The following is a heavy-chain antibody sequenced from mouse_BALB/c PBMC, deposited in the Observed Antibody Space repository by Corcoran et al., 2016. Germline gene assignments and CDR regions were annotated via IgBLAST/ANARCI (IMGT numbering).Heavy chain of an antibody. Sequence: QIQLVKSGPELKKPGETVKISCKASGYTFTNYGMNWVKPAPGKGLKWMGWINTYTGEPTYADDFKGRFAFSLETSASTAYLQINNLKNEDTATYFCAITTVVDYWGQGTTLTVSS. CDR1: GYTFTNYG. CDR2: INTYTGEP. D-gene: IGHD1-1*01. J-gene: IGHJ2*01. CDR3: AITTVVDY. V-gene: IGHV9-3-1*01.